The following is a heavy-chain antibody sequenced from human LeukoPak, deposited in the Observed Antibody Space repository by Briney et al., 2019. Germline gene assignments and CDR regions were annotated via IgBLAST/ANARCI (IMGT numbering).Heavy chain of an antibody. D-gene: IGHD2-8*01. J-gene: IGHJ5*02. CDR3: ARGRASYCTNGVCYSRSNNWFDP. Sequence: PSETLSLTCTVSGGSISSGSYHWSWIRQPAGKGLEWIGRIYTSGSTNYNPSLKSRVTISVDTSKNQFSLKLSSVTAADTAVYYRARGRASYCTNGVCYSRSNNWFDPWGQGTLVTVSS. V-gene: IGHV4-61*02. CDR2: IYTSGST. CDR1: GGSISSGSYH.